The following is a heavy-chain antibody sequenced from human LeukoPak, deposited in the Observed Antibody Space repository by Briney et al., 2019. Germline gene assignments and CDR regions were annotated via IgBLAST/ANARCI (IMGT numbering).Heavy chain of an antibody. CDR1: GGSISSSSYY. J-gene: IGHJ4*02. D-gene: IGHD3-10*01. CDR2: IYYSGST. Sequence: SETLSLTCTVSGGSISSSSYYWGWIRQPPGKGLEWIGSIYYSGSTYYNPSLKSRVTISVDTSKNQFSLKLSSVTAADTAVYYCARGSGSPLAYWGQGTLVTVSS. CDR3: ARGSGSPLAY. V-gene: IGHV4-39*07.